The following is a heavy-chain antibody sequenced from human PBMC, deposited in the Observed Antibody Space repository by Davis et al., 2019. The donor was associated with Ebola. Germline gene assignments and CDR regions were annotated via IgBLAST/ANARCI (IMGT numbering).Heavy chain of an antibody. Sequence: GESLKISCSASGFTFSSYAMHWVRQAPGKGLEYVSAISSNGGSTYYADSVKGRFTISRDNSKNTLYLQMSSLRAEDTAVYYCVKDQGYCTNGVCYGDMDVWGQGTTVTVSS. CDR2: ISSNGGST. J-gene: IGHJ6*02. D-gene: IGHD2-8*01. CDR1: GFTFSSYA. CDR3: VKDQGYCTNGVCYGDMDV. V-gene: IGHV3-64D*06.